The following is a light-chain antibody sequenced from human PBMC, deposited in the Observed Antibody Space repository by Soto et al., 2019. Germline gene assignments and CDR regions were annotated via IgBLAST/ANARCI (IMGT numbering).Light chain of an antibody. V-gene: IGKV1-6*02. J-gene: IGKJ4*01. Sequence: AIQMTQSPSSLSASVGDRVTITCRASQGIGNDLAWYQQKPGKAPKLLIYAAFTLQSGVPSRFSANGSGTDFTLTISSLQPGDLASYYCLQSFHFPLSFGGGTTVEIK. CDR1: QGIGND. CDR2: AAF. CDR3: LQSFHFPLS.